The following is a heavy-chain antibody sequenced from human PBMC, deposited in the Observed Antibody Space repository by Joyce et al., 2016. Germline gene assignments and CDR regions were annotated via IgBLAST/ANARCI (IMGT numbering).Heavy chain of an antibody. Sequence: EVQLVASGGALVQPGGSRRLSCSASGLTLRNYWMNWVRQAPGKGLEGVAIIRQDGSDIYYSDSVRGRFTISRDNVKNSVHLQMNSLRDDDTAIYYCVGGRGWLFDFWGQGTLVTVSS. CDR3: VGGRGWLFDF. V-gene: IGHV3-7*01. CDR2: IRQDGSDI. CDR1: GLTLRNYW. D-gene: IGHD6-19*01. J-gene: IGHJ4*02.